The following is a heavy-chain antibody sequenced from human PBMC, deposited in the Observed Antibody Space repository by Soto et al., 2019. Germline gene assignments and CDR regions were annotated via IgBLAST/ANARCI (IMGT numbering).Heavy chain of an antibody. J-gene: IGHJ3*02. CDR3: ARSEYSSSSSYLGAFDI. Sequence: ASVKVSCKASGYTFTSYGISWVRQAPGQGLEWMGWISAYNGNTNYAQKLQGRVTMTTDTSTSTAYMELSSLRSEDTAMYYCARSEYSSSSSYLGAFDIWGQGTMVTVSS. CDR1: GYTFTSYG. CDR2: ISAYNGNT. V-gene: IGHV1-18*01. D-gene: IGHD6-6*01.